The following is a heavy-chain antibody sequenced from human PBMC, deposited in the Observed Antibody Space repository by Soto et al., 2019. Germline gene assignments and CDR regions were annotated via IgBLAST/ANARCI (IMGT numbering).Heavy chain of an antibody. Sequence: YGGSSRASDQRVCRLLPGKGLEWIGEINHSGSTNYNPSLKSRVTISVGTSKNQFSLKLSSVTAADTAVYYCASGGTCSGGRCSLGAFAIWGQGTMVT. J-gene: IGHJ3*02. V-gene: IGHV4-34*01. CDR2: INHSGST. CDR3: ASGGTCSGGRCSLGAFAI. CDR1: GGSSRASD. D-gene: IGHD2-15*01.